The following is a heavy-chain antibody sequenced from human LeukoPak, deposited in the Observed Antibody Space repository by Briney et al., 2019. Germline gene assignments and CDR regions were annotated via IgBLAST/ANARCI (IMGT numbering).Heavy chain of an antibody. CDR1: GYTFTSYG. V-gene: IGHV1-18*01. CDR2: ISAYNGNT. CDR3: ARRYCSGGSCYSSVYYGMDV. D-gene: IGHD2-15*01. Sequence: ASVKVSCKASGYTFTSYGISWVRQAPGQGLEWMGWISAYNGNTNYAQKLQGRVTMTTDTSTSTAYMELRSLRSDDTAVYYCARRYCSGGSCYSSVYYGMDVWGQGTTVTVSS. J-gene: IGHJ6*02.